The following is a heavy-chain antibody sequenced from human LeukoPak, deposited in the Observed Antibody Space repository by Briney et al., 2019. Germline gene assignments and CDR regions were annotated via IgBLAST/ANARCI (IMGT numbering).Heavy chain of an antibody. Sequence: GGSLRLSCSASSFAFGDYAMHWVRQAPGKGLEWVSLITRDGKTTYLADSVTGRFNVSRDNYKNVVYLHMSSLRFEDSALYYCAKYHDSGDYLAYHMDAWGKGTTVSVSS. D-gene: IGHD4-17*01. V-gene: IGHV3-43D*04. CDR3: AKYHDSGDYLAYHMDA. CDR1: SFAFGDYA. CDR2: ITRDGKTT. J-gene: IGHJ6*03.